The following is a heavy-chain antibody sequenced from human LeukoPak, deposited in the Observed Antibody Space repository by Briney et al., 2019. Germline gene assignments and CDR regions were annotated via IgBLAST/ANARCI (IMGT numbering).Heavy chain of an antibody. CDR2: ISGSGGST. CDR1: GFIFSSYA. V-gene: IGHV3-23*01. J-gene: IGHJ5*02. CDR3: AKQSGGSPFDP. D-gene: IGHD2-15*01. Sequence: GGSLRLSCTGSGFIFSSYAMSWVRQAPGKVLEWVSAISGSGGSTYYADSVKGRFTISRDNSKNTLYLQMNSLRAEDTAVYYCAKQSGGSPFDPWGQGTLVTVPS.